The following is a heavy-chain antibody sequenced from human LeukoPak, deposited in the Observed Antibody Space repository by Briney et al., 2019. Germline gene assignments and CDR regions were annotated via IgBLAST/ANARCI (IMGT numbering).Heavy chain of an antibody. Sequence: PSETLSLTCTVSGGSISGYYWGWIRQHPGKGLEWIGYIYYSGSTNYNPSLKSRVTISLDTSKNQFSLKLNSVTAADTAVYFCARAPGSYYDYWGQGTLVTVSS. V-gene: IGHV4-59*01. CDR3: ARAPGSYYDY. CDR2: IYYSGST. J-gene: IGHJ4*02. D-gene: IGHD1-26*01. CDR1: GGSISGYY.